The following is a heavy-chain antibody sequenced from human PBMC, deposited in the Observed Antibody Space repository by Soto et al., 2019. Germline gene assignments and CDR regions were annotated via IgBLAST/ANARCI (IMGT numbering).Heavy chain of an antibody. CDR3: AKALGELSPESFDH. CDR2: ISYDGSNN. V-gene: IGHV3-30*18. Sequence: GGSLRLSCEASGFSFSSFGMHWVRQAPGKGLEWVAFISYDGSNNYYVDSVQGRFTIFRDSSRNAVYLQMNSLRPEDTAVYYCAKALGELSPESFDHWGQGTLVTVSS. J-gene: IGHJ4*02. D-gene: IGHD3-16*02. CDR1: GFSFSSFG.